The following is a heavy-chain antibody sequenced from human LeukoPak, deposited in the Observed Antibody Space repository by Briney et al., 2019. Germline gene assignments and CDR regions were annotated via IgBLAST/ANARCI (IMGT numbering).Heavy chain of an antibody. CDR3: ANGWDSSGYYYSVY. J-gene: IGHJ4*02. Sequence: PGGSLRLSCAASGFTFSSYAMSWVRQAPGKGLEWVSAISGSSSSTYYADSVKGRFTISRDNSKNTLYLRMNSLRAEDTAVYYCANGWDSSGYYYSVYWGQGTLVTVSS. D-gene: IGHD3-22*01. CDR1: GFTFSSYA. CDR2: ISGSSSST. V-gene: IGHV3-23*01.